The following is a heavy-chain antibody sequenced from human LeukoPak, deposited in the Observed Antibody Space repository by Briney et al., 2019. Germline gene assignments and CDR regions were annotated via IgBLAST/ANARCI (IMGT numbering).Heavy chain of an antibody. Sequence: PGGSLRLSCAASGFTFSSYWMSWVRQAPGKGLEWVANIKQDGSEKYYVESVKGRFTISRENAKNSLYLQMNSLRAEDTAVYYCARDRNFDWLLFDYWGQGTLVTVSS. D-gene: IGHD3-9*01. CDR1: GFTFSSYW. CDR2: IKQDGSEK. CDR3: ARDRNFDWLLFDY. J-gene: IGHJ4*02. V-gene: IGHV3-7*03.